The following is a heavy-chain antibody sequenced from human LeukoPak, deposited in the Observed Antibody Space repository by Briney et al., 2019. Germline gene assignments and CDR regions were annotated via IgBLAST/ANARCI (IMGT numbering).Heavy chain of an antibody. Sequence: PSETLSLTCTVSGVSIRSHYWIWIRQPPGKGLEWIGHISYSGSTNYNPPLKSRVTISVDTSKNQFSLRLSSVTAADTAVYYCARDGEGDEGWDYWGQGTLVTVSS. V-gene: IGHV4-59*11. D-gene: IGHD7-27*01. CDR3: ARDGEGDEGWDY. CDR2: ISYSGST. CDR1: GVSIRSHY. J-gene: IGHJ4*02.